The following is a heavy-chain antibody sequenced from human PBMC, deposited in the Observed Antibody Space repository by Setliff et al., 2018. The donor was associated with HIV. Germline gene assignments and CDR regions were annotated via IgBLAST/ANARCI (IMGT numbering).Heavy chain of an antibody. V-gene: IGHV4-34*01. J-gene: IGHJ4*02. Sequence: PSETLSLTCAVYGGSFSGYYWSWNRQPPGKGLEWIGEINHSGRTNYNPSLKSRVTISVDTSKNQFSLKLSSVTAADTAVYYCARVKSGTLGGYVDYWGQGTLVTVSS. D-gene: IGHD3-16*01. CDR1: GGSFSGYY. CDR3: ARVKSGTLGGYVDY. CDR2: INHSGRT.